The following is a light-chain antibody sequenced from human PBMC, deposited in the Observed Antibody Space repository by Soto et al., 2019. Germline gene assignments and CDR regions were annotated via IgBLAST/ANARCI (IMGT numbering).Light chain of an antibody. Sequence: DIQMTQSPSTLSASVGDRVTITCRASQSISSWLAWYQQKPGKAPKLLIYDAYSLESGVPSRFSGSGSGTEFTLTISSLQPDDFATYYCQQYNSYSLFGGGTKVEIK. CDR1: QSISSW. V-gene: IGKV1-5*01. CDR3: QQYNSYSL. CDR2: DAY. J-gene: IGKJ4*01.